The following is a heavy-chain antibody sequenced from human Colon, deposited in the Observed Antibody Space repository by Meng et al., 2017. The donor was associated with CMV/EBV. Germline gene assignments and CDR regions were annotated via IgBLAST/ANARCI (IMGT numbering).Heavy chain of an antibody. CDR2: SYYTGST. CDR1: GESFSGYY. D-gene: IGHD2-2*01. J-gene: IGHJ4*01. Sequence: QVQLQQSGAGLLKPSDPLSLTCAVYGESFSGYYWTWIRQPPGRGLEWIGESYYTGSTNYSPSLKSRVTISLDTSKNQFSLKLNSVTAADTAVYYCARATKSSCWEVLDYWGHGTLVTVSS. V-gene: IGHV4-34*01. CDR3: ARATKSSCWEVLDY.